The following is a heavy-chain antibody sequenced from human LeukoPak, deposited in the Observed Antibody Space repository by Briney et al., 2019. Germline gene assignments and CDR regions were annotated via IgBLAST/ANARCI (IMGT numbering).Heavy chain of an antibody. J-gene: IGHJ4*02. CDR3: ARVYYDILTGYPWFDY. D-gene: IGHD3-9*01. CDR1: GYTFTGYY. CDR2: INPNSGGT. V-gene: IGHV1-2*02. Sequence: ASVKVSCKASGYTFTGYYMHWVRQAPGQGLEWMGWINPNSGGTNYAQKFQGRVTMTRDTSISTAYTELSRLRSDDTAVYYCARVYYDILTGYPWFDYWGQGTLVTVSS.